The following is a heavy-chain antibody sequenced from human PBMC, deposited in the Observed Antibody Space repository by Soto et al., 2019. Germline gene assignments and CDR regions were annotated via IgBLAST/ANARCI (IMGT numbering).Heavy chain of an antibody. D-gene: IGHD6-6*01. CDR3: AREKSSSHFDY. Sequence: GSLRLSCAASGFTFSSYWMHWVRQAPGKGLVWVSRINSDGSSTSYADSVKGRFTISRDNAKNTLYLQMNSLRAEDTAVYYCAREKSSSHFDYWGQGTLVTVSS. V-gene: IGHV3-74*01. CDR2: INSDGSST. J-gene: IGHJ4*02. CDR1: GFTFSSYW.